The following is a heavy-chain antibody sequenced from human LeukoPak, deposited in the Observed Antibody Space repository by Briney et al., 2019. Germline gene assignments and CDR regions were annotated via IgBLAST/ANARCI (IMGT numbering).Heavy chain of an antibody. CDR3: ARDNGGSGWLY. CDR2: ISGSGGST. D-gene: IGHD6-19*01. V-gene: IGHV3-23*01. Sequence: GGSLRLSCAASGFTFSSYAMSWVRQAPGKGLEWVSTISGSGGSTYYADSVKGRFTISRDNAKNSLYLQMNSLRAEDTALYYCARDNGGSGWLYWGQGTLVTVSS. CDR1: GFTFSSYA. J-gene: IGHJ4*02.